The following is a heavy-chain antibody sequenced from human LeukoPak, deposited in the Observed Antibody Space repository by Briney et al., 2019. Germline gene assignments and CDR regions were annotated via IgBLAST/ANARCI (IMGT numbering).Heavy chain of an antibody. CDR2: IRTKIEGETT. V-gene: IGHV3-15*01. J-gene: IGHJ6*02. Sequence: GGSLRLSCVGSGFTFSNGWMNWVRQAPGKGPEWVGRIRTKIEGETTDYAAPVKGRFSISRDDAKTTLYLHMSSLKTEDSAVYYCTTERNWELLRPYGLDIWGQGTTVTVSS. D-gene: IGHD1-26*01. CDR1: GFTFSNGW. CDR3: TTERNWELLRPYGLDI.